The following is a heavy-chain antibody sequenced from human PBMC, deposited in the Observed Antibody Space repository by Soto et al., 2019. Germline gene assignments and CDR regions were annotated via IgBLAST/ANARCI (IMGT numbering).Heavy chain of an antibody. Sequence: SKTLSLTCDVSVDSIGSNVWWSCVRQPPGKGLEWIGEVYHNGLTDYNPSLRGRATMSADMSKNQFSLRVTSVTDADTAIYYCARDAALPGEADRFDYWGQGALVTVSS. J-gene: IGHJ4*02. CDR2: VYHNGLT. CDR1: VDSIGSNVW. D-gene: IGHD2-15*01. V-gene: IGHV4-4*02. CDR3: ARDAALPGEADRFDY.